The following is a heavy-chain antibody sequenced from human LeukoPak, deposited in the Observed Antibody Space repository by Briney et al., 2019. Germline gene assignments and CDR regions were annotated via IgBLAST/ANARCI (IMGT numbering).Heavy chain of an antibody. D-gene: IGHD3-10*01. CDR1: GGSISSSSYY. CDR2: IYYSGST. J-gene: IGHJ5*02. V-gene: IGHV4-39*01. CDR3: ASLWFGELPYNWFDP. Sequence: SETLSLTCTVAGGSISSSSYYWGWIRQPPGKGLEWIGSIYYSGSTYYNPSLKSRVTISVDTSKNQFSLKLSSVTAADTAVYYCASLWFGELPYNWFDPWGQGTLVTVAS.